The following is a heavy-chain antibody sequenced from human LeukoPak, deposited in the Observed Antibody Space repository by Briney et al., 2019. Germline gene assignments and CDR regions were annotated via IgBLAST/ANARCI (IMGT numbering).Heavy chain of an antibody. CDR1: GFTFSSYS. V-gene: IGHV3-21*01. J-gene: IGHJ4*02. D-gene: IGHD5-24*01. Sequence: GGSLRLSCAASGFTFSSYSMNWVRPAPGKGLEWVSSISISSSYTYYADSVKGRFTISRDNAKNSLYLQMNSLRAEDTAVYYCARDCPRRMATICLWGQGTLVTVSS. CDR3: ARDCPRRMATICL. CDR2: ISISSSYT.